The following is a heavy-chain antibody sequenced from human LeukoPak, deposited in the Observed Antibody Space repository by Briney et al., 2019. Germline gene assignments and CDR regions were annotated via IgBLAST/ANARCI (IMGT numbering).Heavy chain of an antibody. CDR3: ASAKLEIDFDY. J-gene: IGHJ4*02. D-gene: IGHD1-1*01. Sequence: PSETLSLTCTVSGGSISSYYWSWIRQPPGKGLEWIGYIYYSGSTNYNPSLKSRVTISVDTSKNQFSLKLSSVTAADTAVYYCASAKLEIDFDYWGQGTLVTVSS. CDR1: GGSISSYY. CDR2: IYYSGST. V-gene: IGHV4-59*01.